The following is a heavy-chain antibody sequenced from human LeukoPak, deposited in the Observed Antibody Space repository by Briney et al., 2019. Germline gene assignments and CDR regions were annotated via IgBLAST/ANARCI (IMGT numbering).Heavy chain of an antibody. CDR1: GFTFSRYS. J-gene: IGHJ3*02. CDR3: ARVAQLVELERSSAFDI. D-gene: IGHD6-6*01. V-gene: IGHV3-48*01. Sequence: GGPLTLFCAASGFTFSRYSVMGLRQAPGKGLEGVSYINSSSNTIYYVDAVKGRFIISRDHAKSSLQLQMKSLRAEDKAVYYCARVAQLVELERSSAFDIWGQRTMVSVSS. CDR2: INSSSNTI.